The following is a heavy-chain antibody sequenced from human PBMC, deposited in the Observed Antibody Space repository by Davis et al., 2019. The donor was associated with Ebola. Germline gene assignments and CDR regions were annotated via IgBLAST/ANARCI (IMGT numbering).Heavy chain of an antibody. CDR3: ARDDYGDYHYGMDV. Sequence: SETLSLTCTVSGGSVSSGSYYWSWIRQPPEKGLEWVGYIYYSGSTNCNPSLKSRVTISVDTSKNQFSLKLSSVTAADTAVYYCARDDYGDYHYGMDVWGQGTTVTVSS. V-gene: IGHV4-61*01. CDR2: IYYSGST. J-gene: IGHJ6*02. D-gene: IGHD4-17*01. CDR1: GGSVSSGSYY.